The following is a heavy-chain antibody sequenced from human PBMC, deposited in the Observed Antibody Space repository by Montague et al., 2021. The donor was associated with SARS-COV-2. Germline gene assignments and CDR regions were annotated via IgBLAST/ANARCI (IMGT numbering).Heavy chain of an antibody. CDR1: GASITAFY. CDR2: IHYSGIT. V-gene: IGHV4-59*01. J-gene: IGHJ4*02. Sequence: SETLSFTCTVSGASITAFYWSWIRQPPGKGLEWIGYIHYSGITNYNPSLRSRVTMSIDMPKSRFSLNLRSVTAADTAIYFCARITEVVPFDFWGQGTMVSVSS. D-gene: IGHD3-22*01. CDR3: ARITEVVPFDF.